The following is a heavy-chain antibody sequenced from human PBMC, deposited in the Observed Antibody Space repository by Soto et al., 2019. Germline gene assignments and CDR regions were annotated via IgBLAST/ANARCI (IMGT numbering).Heavy chain of an antibody. CDR2: IYPGDSDT. CDR1: GYSFTSYW. Sequence: GESLKISCKGSGYSFTSYWIGWVRQMPVKGLEWMGIIYPGDSDTRYSPSFQGQVTISADKSISTAYLQWSSLKASDTAMYYCARLGIAAAGETSWFDPWGQGTLVTVSS. J-gene: IGHJ5*02. D-gene: IGHD6-13*01. CDR3: ARLGIAAAGETSWFDP. V-gene: IGHV5-51*01.